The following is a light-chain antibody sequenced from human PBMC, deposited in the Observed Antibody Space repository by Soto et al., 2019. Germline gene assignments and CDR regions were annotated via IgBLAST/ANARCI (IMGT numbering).Light chain of an antibody. CDR2: GAS. Sequence: EIVLTQSPGTLYLSPGERATLSCRASQRVSSSYLAWYQQKPGQAPRLLIYGASSRATGIPDRFSGSGSGTDFTLTISRLEPEDFAVYFCQQYGNSPPNTFGQGTKVEIK. CDR1: QRVSSSY. V-gene: IGKV3-20*01. J-gene: IGKJ2*01. CDR3: QQYGNSPPNT.